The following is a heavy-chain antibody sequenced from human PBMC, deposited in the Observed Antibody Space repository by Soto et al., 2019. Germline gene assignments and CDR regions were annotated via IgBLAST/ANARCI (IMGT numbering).Heavy chain of an antibody. J-gene: IGHJ4*02. CDR2: IYYSGST. D-gene: IGHD3-10*01. CDR1: GGSISSSSYY. V-gene: IGHV4-39*01. Sequence: SETLSLTCTVSGGSISSSSYYWGWIRQPPGKGLEWIGSIYYSGSTYYNPSLKSRVTISVDTSKNQFSLKLSSVTAADTAVYYCARHPALYFLDYWGQGXLVTVSS. CDR3: ARHPALYFLDY.